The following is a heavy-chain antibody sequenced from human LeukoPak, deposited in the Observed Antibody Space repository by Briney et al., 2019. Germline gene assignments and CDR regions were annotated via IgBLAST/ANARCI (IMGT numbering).Heavy chain of an antibody. CDR3: ARDPVYYDSSGYNDAFDI. J-gene: IGHJ3*02. CDR1: GYTFTGYY. V-gene: IGHV1-2*06. Sequence: ASVKVSCKASGYTFTGYYMHWVRQAPGQGLEWMGRINPNSGGTNYAQKFQGRVTMTRDTSISTAHMELSRLKSDDTAVYYCARDPVYYDSSGYNDAFDIWGQGTLVTVSS. D-gene: IGHD3-22*01. CDR2: INPNSGGT.